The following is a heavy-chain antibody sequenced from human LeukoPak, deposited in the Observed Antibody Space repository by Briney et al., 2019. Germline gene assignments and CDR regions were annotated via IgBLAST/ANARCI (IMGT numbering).Heavy chain of an antibody. J-gene: IGHJ4*02. Sequence: GGSLRLSCAASGFTFSSYGMHWVRQAPGKGLEWVAVISYDGSNKYYADSVKGRFTISRDNSKNTLYLQMNSLRAEDTAVYYCAKESSSWYRYFDYWGQGTLVTVSS. CDR2: ISYDGSNK. CDR1: GFTFSSYG. CDR3: AKESSSWYRYFDY. D-gene: IGHD6-13*01. V-gene: IGHV3-30*18.